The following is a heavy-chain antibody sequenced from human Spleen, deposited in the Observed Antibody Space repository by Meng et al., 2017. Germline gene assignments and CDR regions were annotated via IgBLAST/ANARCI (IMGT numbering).Heavy chain of an antibody. CDR2: IYHGGDT. D-gene: IGHD6-19*01. Sequence: QVALPGSGPGLMESSGTLSRTCVVSGCSISSIDWWSWVRQPPGKGLEWIGEIYHGGDTNYNPSLKIRVTIAIDKSKNQFSLKLSSVTAADTDVYYCASWIYSCGWQWGQGALVTVSS. V-gene: IGHV4/OR15-8*02. CDR3: ASWIYSCGWQ. J-gene: IGHJ4*02. CDR1: GCSISSIDW.